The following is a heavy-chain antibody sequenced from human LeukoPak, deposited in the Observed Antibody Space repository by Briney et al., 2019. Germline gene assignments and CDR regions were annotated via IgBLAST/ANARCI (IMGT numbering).Heavy chain of an antibody. V-gene: IGHV4-30-2*02. CDR2: IYHSGST. CDR1: GGSISSGGYS. CDR3: ASGRGLYSFYAFDI. Sequence: PSQTLSLTCAVSGGSISSGGYSWSWIRQPPGKGLEWIGYIYHSGSTYYNPSLRSRVTISVDTSKSQFSLKLSSVTAADTAVYYCASGRGLYSFYAFDIWGQGTMVTVSS. D-gene: IGHD5-18*01. J-gene: IGHJ3*02.